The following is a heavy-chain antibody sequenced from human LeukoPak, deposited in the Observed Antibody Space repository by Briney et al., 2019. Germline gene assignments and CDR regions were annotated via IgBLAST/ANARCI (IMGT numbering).Heavy chain of an antibody. D-gene: IGHD3-3*01. Sequence: PGGSLRLSCAASGFTFSDFYMSWIRQAPGKGLEWVLYISSGSVTIYYADSVKGRFTISRDNAKNSLFLQMNSLRAEDTAVYYCAGGPEEWLTLTWHFDLWGRGTLVTVSS. CDR3: AGGPEEWLTLTWHFDL. V-gene: IGHV3-11*01. CDR2: ISSGSVTI. J-gene: IGHJ2*01. CDR1: GFTFSDFY.